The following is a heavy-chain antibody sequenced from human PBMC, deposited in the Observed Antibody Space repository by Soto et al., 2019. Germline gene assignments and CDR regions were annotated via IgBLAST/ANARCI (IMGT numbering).Heavy chain of an antibody. D-gene: IGHD5-12*01. V-gene: IGHV4-59*01. Sequence: PSETLALTCTVSGGSISSYYWSWIRQPPGKGLEWIGYIYYSGSTNYNPSLKSRVTISVDTSKNQFSLKLSSVTAADTAVYYCARSPVEMALGWFDPWGQGTLVSVSS. CDR2: IYYSGST. CDR1: GGSISSYY. J-gene: IGHJ5*02. CDR3: ARSPVEMALGWFDP.